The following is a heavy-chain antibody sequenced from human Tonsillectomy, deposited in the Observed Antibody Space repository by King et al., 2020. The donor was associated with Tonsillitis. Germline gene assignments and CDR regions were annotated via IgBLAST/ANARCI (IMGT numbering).Heavy chain of an antibody. D-gene: IGHD4-23*01. V-gene: IGHV2-5*02. Sequence: VTLQESGPTLEKPTQTLTLTCSFSGFSLSTTLVGVAWIRQPPGQALEWLALIYWDDDKRYSPSLKTRLTITKDTSKNQVVLTMTNMDPVDTATYYCARARGGGNSPLFDYWGQGTLVTVSS. CDR2: IYWDDDK. CDR3: ARARGGGNSPLFDY. CDR1: GFSLSTTLVG. J-gene: IGHJ4*02.